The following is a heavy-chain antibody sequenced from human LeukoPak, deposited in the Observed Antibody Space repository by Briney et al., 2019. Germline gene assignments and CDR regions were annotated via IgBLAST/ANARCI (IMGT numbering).Heavy chain of an antibody. D-gene: IGHD3-10*01. CDR2: MNPNSGNT. V-gene: IGHV1-8*01. J-gene: IGHJ6*02. CDR3: ARGTRSGMWVVPYYYYGMDV. Sequence: ASVKVSCKASGYTFTSYDINWVRQATGKGLEWMGWMNPNSGNTGNAQKFQGRVTMTRNTSISTAYMELSSLRSEDTAVYYCARGTRSGMWVVPYYYYGMDVWGQGTTVTVSS. CDR1: GYTFTSYD.